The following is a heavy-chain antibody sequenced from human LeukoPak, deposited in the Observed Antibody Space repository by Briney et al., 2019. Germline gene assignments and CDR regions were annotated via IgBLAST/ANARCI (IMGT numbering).Heavy chain of an antibody. CDR2: IRYDGSNK. CDR3: AKGGLERRWFDP. J-gene: IGHJ5*02. CDR1: GFTFSAYG. V-gene: IGHV3-30*02. Sequence: GGSLRLSCAASGFTFSAYGMHWVHQAPGKGLEWVSFIRYDGSNKYYTDSVKGRFTISRDNSKNTLYLQMDSPRAEDTAVYYCAKGGLERRWFDPWGHGTLVTVSA. D-gene: IGHD1-1*01.